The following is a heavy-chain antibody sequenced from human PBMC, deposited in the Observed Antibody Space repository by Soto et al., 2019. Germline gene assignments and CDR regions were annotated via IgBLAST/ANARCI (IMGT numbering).Heavy chain of an antibody. J-gene: IGHJ5*02. CDR1: GGSISSGDYY. CDR3: AREVGQQLAPGGWFDP. Sequence: SETLSLTCTVSGGSISSGDYYWSWVRQPPGKGLEWIGYIYYSGSTCYNPSLKSRVTISVDTSKNQFSLKLSSVTAADTAVYYCAREVGQQLAPGGWFDPWGQGTLVTVSS. CDR2: IYYSGST. V-gene: IGHV4-30-4*01. D-gene: IGHD6-13*01.